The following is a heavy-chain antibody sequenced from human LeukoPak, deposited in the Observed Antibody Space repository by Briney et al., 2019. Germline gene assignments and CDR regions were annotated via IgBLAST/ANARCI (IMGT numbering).Heavy chain of an antibody. CDR1: GYPFTGHY. CDR2: INPNNGVT. J-gene: IGHJ6*03. CDR3: ARDRVAVAAYYYFYMDV. D-gene: IGHD6-19*01. V-gene: IGHV1-2*02. Sequence: ASVKVSCQASGYPFTGHYVHWVRQAPGHGLEWMGWINPNNGVTNYAQKFQGRVTMTRDTSISTAYMELNRLRSDDTAVYYCARDRVAVAAYYYFYMDVWGKGTTVTVS.